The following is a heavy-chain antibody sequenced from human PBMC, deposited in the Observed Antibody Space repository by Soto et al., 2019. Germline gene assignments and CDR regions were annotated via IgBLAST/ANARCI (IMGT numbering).Heavy chain of an antibody. CDR3: ANARVLNGMDV. CDR1: GFTFSSYS. V-gene: IGHV3-21*01. J-gene: IGHJ6*02. Sequence: PGGSLRLSCAASGFTFSSYSMNWVRQAPGKGLEWVSSISSSSSYIYYADSVKGRFTISRDNAKNSLYLQMNSLRAEDTAVYYCANARVLNGMDVWGQGTTVTVPS. CDR2: ISSSSSYI.